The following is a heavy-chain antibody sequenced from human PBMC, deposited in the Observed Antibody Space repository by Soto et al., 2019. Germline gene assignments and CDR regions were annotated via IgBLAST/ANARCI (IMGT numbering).Heavy chain of an antibody. CDR2: ISYDGSNK. D-gene: IGHD6-6*01. J-gene: IGHJ4*02. CDR1: GFTFSSYV. CDR3: ARAHRSSGGFVKC. V-gene: IGHV3-30-3*01. Sequence: GGSLRLSCAASGFTFSSYVMHWVRQAPGKGLEWVAVISYDGSNKYYADSVKGRFTISRDNSKNTLYLQMNSLRAEDTAVYYCARAHRSSGGFVKCWGQGTLVTVSS.